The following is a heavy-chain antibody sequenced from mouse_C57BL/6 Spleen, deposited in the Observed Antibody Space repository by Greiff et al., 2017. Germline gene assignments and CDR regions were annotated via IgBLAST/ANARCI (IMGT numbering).Heavy chain of an antibody. CDR2: INPNNGGT. CDR1: GYTFTDYN. Sequence: VQLQQSGPELVKPGASVKMSCKASGYTFTDYNMHWVKQSHGKSLEWIGYINPNNGGTSYNQKFKGKATLTVNKSSSTAYMELRSLTSEDSAVYYCARDGYDGYYYAMDYWGQGTSVTVSS. CDR3: ARDGYDGYYYAMDY. J-gene: IGHJ4*01. D-gene: IGHD2-2*01. V-gene: IGHV1-22*01.